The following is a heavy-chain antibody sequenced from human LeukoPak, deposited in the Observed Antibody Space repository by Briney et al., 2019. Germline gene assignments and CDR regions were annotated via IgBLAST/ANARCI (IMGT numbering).Heavy chain of an antibody. V-gene: IGHV3-23*01. Sequence: GGSLRLSCAASGFTFSSYAMSWARQAPGKGLEWVSAISGSGGSTYYADSVKGRFTISRDNSKNTLYLQMNSLRAEDTAVYYCAKDPSSGWYGDAFDIWGQGTMVTVSS. CDR2: ISGSGGST. D-gene: IGHD6-19*01. CDR1: GFTFSSYA. CDR3: AKDPSSGWYGDAFDI. J-gene: IGHJ3*02.